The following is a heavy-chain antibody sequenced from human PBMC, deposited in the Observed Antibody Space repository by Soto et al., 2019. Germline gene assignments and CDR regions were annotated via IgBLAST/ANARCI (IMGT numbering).Heavy chain of an antibody. J-gene: IGHJ4*02. V-gene: IGHV3-23*01. CDR2: ISGSGGST. D-gene: IGHD3-3*01. Sequence: XGSLRLSCATSGFILRIYALTWVRQAPGKGLEWVAAISGSGGSTFYADSVKGRFTVSRDNFMNTLYLEMNSLRVDDTAVYYCAKTHDTSGYTFDYWGQGTLVTVSS. CDR3: AKTHDTSGYTFDY. CDR1: GFILRIYA.